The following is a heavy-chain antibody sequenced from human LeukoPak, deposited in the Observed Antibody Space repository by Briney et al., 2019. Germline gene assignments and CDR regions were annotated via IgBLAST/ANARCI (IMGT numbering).Heavy chain of an antibody. V-gene: IGHV3-30*18. CDR3: AKQWQVGVNYFDY. D-gene: IGHD6-19*01. CDR1: GFTFSIYG. Sequence: HPGRSLRLSCAASGFTFSIYGIHWVRQAPGKGLEWVAVISYVGGEKNYADSVKGRFTIPRDNSKNTLYLEMNSLGADDTAVYYCAKQWQVGVNYFDYWGQGTPVTVSS. CDR2: ISYVGGEK. J-gene: IGHJ4*02.